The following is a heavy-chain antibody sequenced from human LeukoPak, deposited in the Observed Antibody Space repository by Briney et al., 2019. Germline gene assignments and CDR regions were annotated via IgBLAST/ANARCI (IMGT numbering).Heavy chain of an antibody. Sequence: SGGSLRLSCAASGFTFSVSAMHWVRQASGKGLEWVGRIRSKANSYATTYAASVKGRFTFSRDDSKNTAYLQMNSLKTDDTAVYYCTRLGYCSGSSYCNYWGQGTLVTVSS. D-gene: IGHD2-15*01. J-gene: IGHJ4*02. CDR1: GFTFSVSA. CDR2: IRSKANSYAT. CDR3: TRLGYCSGSSYCNY. V-gene: IGHV3-73*01.